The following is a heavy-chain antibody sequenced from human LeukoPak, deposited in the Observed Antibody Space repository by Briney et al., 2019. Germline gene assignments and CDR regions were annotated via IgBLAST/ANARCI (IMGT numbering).Heavy chain of an antibody. CDR3: ARVSSSSWWALDY. J-gene: IGHJ4*02. V-gene: IGHV3-74*01. CDR1: GFTFSSYW. Sequence: GGSLRLSCAASGFTFSSYWMHWVRQAAGKGLVWVSLINTDGSSTSYADSVKGRFTISRDNAKNTLYLQMNSLRAEDTAVYYCARVSSSSWWALDYWGQGTLVTVSS. CDR2: INTDGSST. D-gene: IGHD6-13*01.